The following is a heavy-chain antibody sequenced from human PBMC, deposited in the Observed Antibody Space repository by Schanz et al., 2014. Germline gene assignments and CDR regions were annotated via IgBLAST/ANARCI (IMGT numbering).Heavy chain of an antibody. D-gene: IGHD3-10*01. J-gene: IGHJ4*02. Sequence: EVQLLESGGGLVQPGGSLRLSCAASGFTFSDYAMCWVRQAPGKGLEWVSAISGGGGTTYYTDSVKGRFTISRDNSKSTLYLQMNSLRAEDTAVYYCARIGGSVFDYWAQGTLVTVSS. V-gene: IGHV3-23*01. CDR3: ARIGGSVFDY. CDR2: ISGGGGTT. CDR1: GFTFSDYA.